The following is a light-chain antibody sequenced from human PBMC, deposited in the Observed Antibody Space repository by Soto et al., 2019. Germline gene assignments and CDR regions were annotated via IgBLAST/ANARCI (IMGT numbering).Light chain of an antibody. CDR2: WAS. CDR3: QQYYNTPLT. CDR1: QSVLYTSNNKNY. J-gene: IGKJ4*01. Sequence: DILMTQSPESLAVSLGERATINCKSSQSVLYTSNNKNYFAWYQQKPGQPPKLLIYWASTRESGVPDRFSGSGSGTHFTLTISSLQAEDVAVYYCQQYYNTPLTFGGGTKVDIK. V-gene: IGKV4-1*01.